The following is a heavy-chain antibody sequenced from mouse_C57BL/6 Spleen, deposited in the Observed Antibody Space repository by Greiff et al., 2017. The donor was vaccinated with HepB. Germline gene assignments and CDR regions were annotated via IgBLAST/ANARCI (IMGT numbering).Heavy chain of an antibody. CDR1: GYTFTSYW. CDR3: AKGGLRDYAMDY. V-gene: IGHV1-55*01. Sequence: QVQLQQPGAELVKPGASVKMSCKASGYTFTSYWITWVKQRPGQGLAWIGDIYPGSGSTNYNEKFKSKATLTVDTSSSTAYMQLSSLTSEDSAVYYCAKGGLRDYAMDYWGQGTSVTVSS. CDR2: IYPGSGST. J-gene: IGHJ4*01. D-gene: IGHD1-1*01.